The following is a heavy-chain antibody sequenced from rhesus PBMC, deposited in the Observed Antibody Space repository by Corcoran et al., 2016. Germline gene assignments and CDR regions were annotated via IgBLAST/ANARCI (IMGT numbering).Heavy chain of an antibody. CDR1: GGSISGYYY. J-gene: IGHJ4*01. Sequence: QVKLQQWGEGLVKPSETLSLTCAVYGGSISGYYYWSWIRQPPGKGLEWIAYIDVNSASNNYSPALKNRSTMSNDTPKTQSALKRSSGPAADTSVLYGARVVVSGCTFDDWGQGALVTGSS. D-gene: IGHD2-21*01. V-gene: IGHV4-73*01. CDR2: IDVNSASN. CDR3: ARVVVSGCTFDD.